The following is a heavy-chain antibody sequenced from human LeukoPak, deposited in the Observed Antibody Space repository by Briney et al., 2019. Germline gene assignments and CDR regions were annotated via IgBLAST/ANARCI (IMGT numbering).Heavy chain of an antibody. J-gene: IGHJ5*02. V-gene: IGHV3-7*04. CDR2: IKQDGSEK. CDR1: GFTFSNYW. CDR3: ARARVAAAISWFDP. Sequence: GGSLRLSCAASGFTFSNYWMSWVRQAPGKGLEWVANIKQDGSEKYYVDSVKGRFTISRDNAKNSLYLQMNSLRAEDTAVYYCARARVAAAISWFDPWGQGTLVTVSS. D-gene: IGHD2-15*01.